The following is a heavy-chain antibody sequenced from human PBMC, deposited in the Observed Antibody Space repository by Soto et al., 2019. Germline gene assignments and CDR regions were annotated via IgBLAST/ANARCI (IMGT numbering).Heavy chain of an antibody. J-gene: IGHJ4*02. CDR2: ISAYNGNT. CDR1: FYTFTIYG. Sequence: ASVXVSFKSSFYTFTIYGIICLLQAPGQGLDWMGWISAYNGNTNYAQKLQGRVTMTTDTSTSTAYVELRSLRSDETAAYYCARETYYYDSSGSIQWLETWGQGTLV. V-gene: IGHV1-18*01. D-gene: IGHD3-22*01. CDR3: ARETYYYDSSGSIQWLET.